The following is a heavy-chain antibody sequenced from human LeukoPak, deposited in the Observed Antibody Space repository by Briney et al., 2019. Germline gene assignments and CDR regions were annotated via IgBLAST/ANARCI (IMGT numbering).Heavy chain of an antibody. V-gene: IGHV3-7*01. CDR3: ARDALWSGYLGGEYDYGMDV. Sequence: PGGSLRLSCAASGFTFSRYWMSWVRQAPGKGLEWVANIKQDGSEKYYVDSVKGRFTISRDNAKNSLYLQMNSLRAEDTAVYYCARDALWSGYLGGEYDYGMDVWGQGTTVTVSS. CDR2: IKQDGSEK. D-gene: IGHD3-3*01. CDR1: GFTFSRYW. J-gene: IGHJ6*02.